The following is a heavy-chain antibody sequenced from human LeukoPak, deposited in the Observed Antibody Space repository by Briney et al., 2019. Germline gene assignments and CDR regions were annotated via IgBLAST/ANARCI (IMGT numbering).Heavy chain of an antibody. D-gene: IGHD3-3*01. CDR2: ISYDGSNK. J-gene: IGHJ4*02. CDR3: AKDQPYYDFWGGPFDY. V-gene: IGHV3-30*18. Sequence: GGSLRLSCAASGFTFSSYGMHWVRQAPGKGLEWVAVISYDGSNKYYADSVKGRFTISRDNSKNTLYLQMNSLRAEDTAVYYCAKDQPYYDFWGGPFDYWGQGTLVTVSS. CDR1: GFTFSSYG.